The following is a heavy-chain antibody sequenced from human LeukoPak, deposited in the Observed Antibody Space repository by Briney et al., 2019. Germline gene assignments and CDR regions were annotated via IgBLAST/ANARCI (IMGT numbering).Heavy chain of an antibody. CDR1: GGTFSSYA. J-gene: IGHJ6*02. V-gene: IGHV1-69*04. CDR2: IIPILGIA. Sequence: SVKVSCKASGGTFSSYAISWVRQAPGQGLEWMGRIIPILGIANYAQKFQGRVTITADKSTSTAYMELSSLRSEDTAVYYRARGYCSSTSCHYYYYGMDVWGQGTTVTVSS. CDR3: ARGYCSSTSCHYYYYGMDV. D-gene: IGHD2-2*01.